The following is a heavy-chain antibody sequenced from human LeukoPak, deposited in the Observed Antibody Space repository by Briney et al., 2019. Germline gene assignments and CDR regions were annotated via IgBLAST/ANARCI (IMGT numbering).Heavy chain of an antibody. V-gene: IGHV4-34*01. Sequence: PSETLSLTCAVYGGSFSGYYWSWIRQPPGKGLEWIGEINHSGSTNYSPSLKSRVTISVDTSKNQFSLKLSSVTAADTAVYYCARTHRYGSGRRFFDYWGQGTLVTVSS. D-gene: IGHD3-10*01. CDR3: ARTHRYGSGRRFFDY. J-gene: IGHJ4*02. CDR1: GGSFSGYY. CDR2: INHSGST.